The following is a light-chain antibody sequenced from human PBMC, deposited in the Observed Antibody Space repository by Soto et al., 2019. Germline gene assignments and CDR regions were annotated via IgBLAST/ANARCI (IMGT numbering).Light chain of an antibody. CDR3: ASYASSSTVL. J-gene: IGLJ2*01. V-gene: IGLV2-14*03. Sequence: QSALTQPASVSGSPGQSITISCTGTSSDVGGYIHVSWYQQHPGKAPKLLIYDGSKRPSGVSNRFSGSKSGNTASLTISGLQAEDEADYYCASYASSSTVLFGGGTKLTVL. CDR2: DGS. CDR1: SSDVGGYIH.